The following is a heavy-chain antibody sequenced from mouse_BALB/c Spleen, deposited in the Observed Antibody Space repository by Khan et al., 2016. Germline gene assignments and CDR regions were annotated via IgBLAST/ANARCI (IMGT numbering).Heavy chain of an antibody. CDR2: INPSNGRT. V-gene: IGHV1S81*02. CDR1: GYTFTSYW. J-gene: IGHJ2*01. CDR3: ARGGPNWDYFDY. D-gene: IGHD4-1*02. Sequence: QVQLQQSGAELVKPGASVKLSCKASGYTFTSYWMHWVKQRPGQGLEWIGEINPSNGRTNYDEKFKTKATLTVDKSSSTAYMQLSSLTSEDSAFYYCARGGPNWDYFDYWGQGTTLTVSS.